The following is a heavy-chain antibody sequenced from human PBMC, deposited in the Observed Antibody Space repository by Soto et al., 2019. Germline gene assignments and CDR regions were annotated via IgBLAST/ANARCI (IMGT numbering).Heavy chain of an antibody. CDR1: GYSFTSYW. CDR3: AVRTVRIAVAGTLAYYGMDV. Sequence: GESLKISCKVSGYSFTSYWISWVRQMPGKGLEWMGRIDPSDSYTNYSPSFQGHVTISADKSISTAYLQWSSLKASDTAMYYCAVRTVRIAVAGTLAYYGMDVWGQGTKVTVSS. CDR2: IDPSDSYT. D-gene: IGHD6-19*01. J-gene: IGHJ6*02. V-gene: IGHV5-10-1*01.